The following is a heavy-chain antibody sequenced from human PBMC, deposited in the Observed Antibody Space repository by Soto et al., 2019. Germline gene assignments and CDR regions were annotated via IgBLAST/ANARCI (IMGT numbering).Heavy chain of an antibody. CDR3: ATQGGGNLDY. V-gene: IGHV3-48*03. D-gene: IGHD2-15*01. CDR2: ISSSGSTI. CDR1: GFTFSSYE. Sequence: EVQLVESGGGLVQPGGSLRLSCAASGFTFSSYEMNWVRQAPGKGLEWVSYISSSGSTIHYADSGKGRFTISRDNAKNSLYLQMNSLRTEDTAFYYCATQGGGNLDYWGQGTLVTVSS. J-gene: IGHJ4*02.